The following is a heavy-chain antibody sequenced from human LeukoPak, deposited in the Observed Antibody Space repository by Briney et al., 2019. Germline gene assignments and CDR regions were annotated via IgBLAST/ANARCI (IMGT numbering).Heavy chain of an antibody. CDR1: GYSFINYG. D-gene: IGHD3-16*01. Sequence: ASVKVSCKASGYSFINYGITWVRQAPGQGLEWMGWISAYNGNTNYAQKFQGRVTMTTDTSTSTAYMELRSLRFDDTAVYYCARTVGGGGSFFFDYWGQGTLVTVSS. CDR2: ISAYNGNT. J-gene: IGHJ4*02. CDR3: ARTVGGGGSFFFDY. V-gene: IGHV1-18*01.